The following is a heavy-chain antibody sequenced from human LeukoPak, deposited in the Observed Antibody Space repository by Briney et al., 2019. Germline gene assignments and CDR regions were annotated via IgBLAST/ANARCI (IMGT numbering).Heavy chain of an antibody. J-gene: IGHJ4*02. CDR1: GFTFSNAC. D-gene: IGHD2-2*01. CDR2: IKGKTDGAST. V-gene: IGHV3-15*01. Sequence: GGSLRLSCAASGFTFSNACMSWVRQAPGKGLEWVGRIKGKTDGASTDYVACVKGIFTISRDESKNTLYLQMNSLKTEDTAVYYCTTGGEVVPAAVPDSWVDSWGQGTLVTVSS. CDR3: TTGGEVVPAAVPDSWVDS.